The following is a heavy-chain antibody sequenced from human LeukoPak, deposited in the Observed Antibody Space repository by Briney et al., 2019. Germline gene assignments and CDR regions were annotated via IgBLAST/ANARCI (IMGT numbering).Heavy chain of an antibody. CDR2: FDPEDGET. V-gene: IGHV1-24*01. CDR3: ATADSSGWYALLDY. J-gene: IGHJ4*02. D-gene: IGHD6-19*01. CDR1: GYTLTELS. Sequence: ASVKVSCKVSGYTLTELSMHWVRQAPGKGLEWMGGFDPEDGETIYAQKFQGRVTMTEDTSTDTAYMELSSLRSEDTAVYYCATADSSGWYALLDYGGQGTLVTVSS.